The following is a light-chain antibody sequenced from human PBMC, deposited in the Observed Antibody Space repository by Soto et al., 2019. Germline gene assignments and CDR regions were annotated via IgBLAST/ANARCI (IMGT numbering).Light chain of an antibody. CDR3: QHLYIFPLT. CDR2: AAS. Sequence: DIHLTQSPSFLSASVGDRLTITCRASQGISSFLAWYQQKPGKAPNLLMYAASTLQSGVPSRFSGGESGTEYTLTISSLQPEDSATFYCQHLYIFPLTFGQGTRLEIK. V-gene: IGKV1-9*01. J-gene: IGKJ5*01. CDR1: QGISSF.